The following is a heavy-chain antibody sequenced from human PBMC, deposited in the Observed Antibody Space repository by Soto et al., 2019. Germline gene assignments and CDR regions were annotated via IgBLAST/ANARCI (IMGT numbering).Heavy chain of an antibody. CDR2: ISGSGGST. J-gene: IGHJ6*03. Sequence: PGGSLRLSCAASGFTFSSYAMSWVRQAPGKGLEWVSAISGSGGSTYYADSVKGRFTISRDNSKNTLYLQMNSLRAEGTAVYYCAKQFTYGDYYYYYMDVWGKGTTVTVSS. CDR1: GFTFSSYA. CDR3: AKQFTYGDYYYYYMDV. D-gene: IGHD4-17*01. V-gene: IGHV3-23*01.